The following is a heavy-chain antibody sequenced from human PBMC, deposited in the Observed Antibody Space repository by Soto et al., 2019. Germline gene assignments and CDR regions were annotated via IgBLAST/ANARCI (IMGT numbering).Heavy chain of an antibody. V-gene: IGHV4-30-4*01. J-gene: IGHJ5*01. CDR2: IYKSATT. CDR1: GDSISNLDYF. D-gene: IGHD7-27*01. Sequence: SETLSLTCSVSGDSISNLDYFWAWIRQPPGQALEYIGYIYKSATTYYNPSFESRVAISFDTSKRQFSLNVNSVTAADTAVYFCARGRYCLTGRCFPNWFDSWGQGALVTVSS. CDR3: ARGRYCLTGRCFPNWFDS.